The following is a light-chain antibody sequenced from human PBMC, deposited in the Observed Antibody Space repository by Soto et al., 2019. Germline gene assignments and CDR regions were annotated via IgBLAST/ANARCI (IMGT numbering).Light chain of an antibody. CDR2: GAS. CDR1: QSVSSN. Sequence: EIVMTQSPATLSVSPGERATLSCRASQSVSSNLAWYQQKPGQAPRLLIYGASTRATGFPARFSGSGSGTDFTLTISSLEPEDFAVYYCQQGGNWPLTFGQGTRLEI. V-gene: IGKV3-15*01. CDR3: QQGGNWPLT. J-gene: IGKJ5*01.